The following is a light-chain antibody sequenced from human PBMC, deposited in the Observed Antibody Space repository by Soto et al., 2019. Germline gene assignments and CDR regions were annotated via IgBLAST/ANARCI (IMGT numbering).Light chain of an antibody. CDR3: QQYGKSPLT. J-gene: IGKJ4*01. CDR2: GAS. CDR1: QRGSGTY. V-gene: IGKV3-20*01. Sequence: EIVLTQSPGTLSLSPGERATLSCSASQRGSGTYLAWYQQKPGQAPRRLISGASRRATGIPDRFSGSGSGTDFTLTISSLEPEDFAVYYCQQYGKSPLTFGGGTKVDIK.